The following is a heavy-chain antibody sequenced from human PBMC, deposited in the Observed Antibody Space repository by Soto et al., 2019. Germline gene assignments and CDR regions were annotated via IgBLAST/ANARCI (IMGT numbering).Heavy chain of an antibody. J-gene: IGHJ6*01. CDR1: GFTFSSYS. D-gene: IGHD6-19*01. V-gene: IGHV3-48*02. Sequence: EVQLVESGGGLVQPGGSLRLSCAAYGFTFSSYSMNWVRQAPGKGLEWVSYISSSSRTIYYADSVKGRFTISRDNAKNSLYLQMNSLRDEDTAVYYCARDRIAVAKAYYYYGMDVWGQGTTVTVSS. CDR2: ISSSSRTI. CDR3: ARDRIAVAKAYYYYGMDV.